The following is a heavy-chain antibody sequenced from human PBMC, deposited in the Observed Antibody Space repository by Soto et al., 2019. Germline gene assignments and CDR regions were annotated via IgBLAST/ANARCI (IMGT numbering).Heavy chain of an antibody. D-gene: IGHD1-1*01. Sequence: QVHLVQSGAEVKKPGASVKVSCKGSGYTFTSYGITWVRQAPGQGLEWMGWISAHNGNTDYAQKLQGRVTVPRDTSTSTAYMELRSLSSDDTAVYYCARGRYGHYWGQGALVTVSS. J-gene: IGHJ4*02. CDR2: ISAHNGNT. V-gene: IGHV1-18*01. CDR3: ARGRYGHY. CDR1: GYTFTSYG.